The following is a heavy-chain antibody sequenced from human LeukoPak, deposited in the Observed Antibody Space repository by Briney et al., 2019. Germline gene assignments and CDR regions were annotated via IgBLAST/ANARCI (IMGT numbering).Heavy chain of an antibody. CDR2: ISGSGGST. D-gene: IGHD3-22*01. V-gene: IGHV3-23*01. CDR3: ARDSSGYYAAPFDY. J-gene: IGHJ4*02. CDR1: GFTFSSYA. Sequence: GGSLRLSCAASGFTFSSYAMSWVRQAPGKGLEWVSAISGSGGSTYYADSVKGRFTISRDNSKNTLYLQMNSLRAEDTAVYYCARDSSGYYAAPFDYWGQGTLVTVPS.